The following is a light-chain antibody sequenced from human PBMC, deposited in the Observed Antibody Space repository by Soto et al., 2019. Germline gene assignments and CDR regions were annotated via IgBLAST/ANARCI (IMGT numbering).Light chain of an antibody. CDR2: GAS. J-gene: IGKJ1*01. Sequence: DIQMTQSPSSLSASLGDRVTSTCRTSQNIYNSLNWYQQKAGRAPAVLIYGASNLQGGVPLRFSGSGCGTDFTLTISGLQPEDSATYYCQESRSALWGTCGQGTKVEVK. CDR1: QNIYNS. V-gene: IGKV1-39*01. CDR3: QESRSALWGT.